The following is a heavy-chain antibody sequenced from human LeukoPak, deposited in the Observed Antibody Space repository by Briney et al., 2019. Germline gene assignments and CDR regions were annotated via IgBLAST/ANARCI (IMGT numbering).Heavy chain of an antibody. CDR1: GGSFSGFY. V-gene: IGHV4-34*01. J-gene: IGHJ4*02. D-gene: IGHD3-10*01. Sequence: SETLSLTCAAYGGSFSGFYWSWIRQPPGKGLEWIGEINQSGITNYNPSLKSRATISADTSKSQFSLKVNSVTAADTAVYYCARGGRFGGPFSRYWGQGTLVTVSS. CDR2: INQSGIT. CDR3: ARGGRFGGPFSRY.